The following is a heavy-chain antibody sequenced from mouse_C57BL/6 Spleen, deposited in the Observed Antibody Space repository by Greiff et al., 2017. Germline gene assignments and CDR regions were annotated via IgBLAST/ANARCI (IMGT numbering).Heavy chain of an antibody. J-gene: IGHJ1*03. CDR2: ISNLAYSI. CDR3: ARQGGLRRSYWYFDV. D-gene: IGHD2-4*01. CDR1: GFTFSDYG. Sequence: EVMLVESGGGLVQPGGSLKLSCAASGFTFSDYGMAWVRQAPRKGPEWVAFISNLAYSIYYADTVTGRFTISRENAKNTLYLEMSSLRSEDTAMYYCARQGGLRRSYWYFDVWGTGTTVTVSS. V-gene: IGHV5-15*01.